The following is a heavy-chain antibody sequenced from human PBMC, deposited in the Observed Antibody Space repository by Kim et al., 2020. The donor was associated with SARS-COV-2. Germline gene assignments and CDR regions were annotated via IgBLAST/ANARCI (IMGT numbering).Heavy chain of an antibody. CDR3: ASRYYYDSSGYYRGDY. Sequence: SETLSLTCTVSGGSISSSSYYWGWIRQPPGKGLEWIGSIYYSGSTYYNPSLKSRVTISVDTSKNQFSLKLSSVTAADTAVYYCASRYYYDSSGYYRGDYWGQGTLVTVSS. CDR2: IYYSGST. CDR1: GGSISSSSYY. J-gene: IGHJ4*02. D-gene: IGHD3-22*01. V-gene: IGHV4-39*01.